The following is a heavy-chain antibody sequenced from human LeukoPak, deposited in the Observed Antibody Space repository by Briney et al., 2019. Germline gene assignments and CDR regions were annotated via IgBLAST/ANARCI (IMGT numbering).Heavy chain of an antibody. Sequence: KPSETLSPTCTVSGGSISSYYWSWIRQPPGKGLEWIGYIYYSGSTNYNPSLKSRVTISVDMSKNQFSLKLSSVTAADTAVYYCARDYYDSSGYYYSFDYWGQGTLVTVSS. CDR3: ARDYYDSSGYYYSFDY. V-gene: IGHV4-59*01. CDR1: GGSISSYY. J-gene: IGHJ4*02. CDR2: IYYSGST. D-gene: IGHD3-22*01.